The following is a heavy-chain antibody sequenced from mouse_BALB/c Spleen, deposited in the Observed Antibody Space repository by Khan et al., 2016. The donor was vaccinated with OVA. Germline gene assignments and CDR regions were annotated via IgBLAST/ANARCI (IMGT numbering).Heavy chain of an antibody. D-gene: IGHD2-14*01. J-gene: IGHJ2*01. Sequence: QVQLKQSGAELARPGASVRLSCKSSGYTFTSYWMQWVKQRPGQGLEWIGTIYPGDGDTRYTQKFKGKATLTADKSSSTAFMQRSNLASEDSAVYYCASYRFDYFDYWGQGTTLTVSS. V-gene: IGHV1-87*01. CDR3: ASYRFDYFDY. CDR1: GYTFTSYW. CDR2: IYPGDGDT.